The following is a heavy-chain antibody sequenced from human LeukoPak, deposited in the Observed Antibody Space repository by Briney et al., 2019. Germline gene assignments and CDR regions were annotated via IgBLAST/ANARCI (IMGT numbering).Heavy chain of an antibody. Sequence: ASVKVSCKASGYTFTSYGISWVRQAPGQGLEWMGWISAYNGNTNYAQKPQGRVTMTTDTSTSTAYMELRSLRSDDTAVYYCATGFTYYYGSGSSIDYWGQGTLVTVSS. D-gene: IGHD3-10*01. CDR3: ATGFTYYYGSGSSIDY. V-gene: IGHV1-18*01. CDR2: ISAYNGNT. CDR1: GYTFTSYG. J-gene: IGHJ4*02.